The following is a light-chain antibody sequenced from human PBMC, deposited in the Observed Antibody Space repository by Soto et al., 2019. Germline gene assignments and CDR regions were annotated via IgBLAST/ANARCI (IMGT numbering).Light chain of an antibody. Sequence: QSVLTQPASVSGSPGQSITISCTGTSSDVGGFYSVSWYRRHPGKAPKLIIYGVTNRPSGVSNRFSGSKSGNTASLNISGIQPEEEREYSSRSYTRGSAFYLFGTGTKVTV. V-gene: IGLV2-14*01. CDR3: RSYTRGSAFYL. CDR2: GVT. J-gene: IGLJ1*01. CDR1: SSDVGGFYS.